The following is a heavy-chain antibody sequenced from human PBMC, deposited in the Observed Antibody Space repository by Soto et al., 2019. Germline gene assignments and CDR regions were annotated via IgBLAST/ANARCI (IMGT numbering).Heavy chain of an antibody. V-gene: IGHV3-33*01. J-gene: IGHJ6*03. CDR1: GFTFSSYG. Sequence: PGVSLRLSCAASGFTFSSYGMHWVRQAPGKGLEWVAVIWYDGSNKYYADSVKGRFTISRDNSKNTLYLQMNSLRAEDTAVYYCARDGYSGYEKSDYYMDVWGKGTTVTVSS. D-gene: IGHD5-12*01. CDR3: ARDGYSGYEKSDYYMDV. CDR2: IWYDGSNK.